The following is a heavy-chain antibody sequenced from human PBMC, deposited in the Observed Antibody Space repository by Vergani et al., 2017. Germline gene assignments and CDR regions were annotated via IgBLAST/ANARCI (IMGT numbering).Heavy chain of an antibody. CDR1: GFTFDDYA. J-gene: IGHJ4*02. CDR3: AKAQLVQVFDY. Sequence: EVQLVESGGGLVQPGRSLRLSCAASGFTFDDYAMHWVRQAPGKGLEWVSGISWNSGSIGYADSVKGRFTISRDNAKNSLYLQMNSLRAEDTAVYYCAKAQLVQVFDYWGQGTLVTVSS. V-gene: IGHV3-9*01. D-gene: IGHD6-6*01. CDR2: ISWNSGSI.